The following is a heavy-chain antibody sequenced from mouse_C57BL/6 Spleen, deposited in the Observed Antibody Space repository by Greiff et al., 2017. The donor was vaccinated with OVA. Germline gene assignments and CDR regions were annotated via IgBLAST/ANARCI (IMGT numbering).Heavy chain of an antibody. CDR1: GFSLTSYA. CDR2: IWTGGGT. Sequence: VQLVESGPGLVAPSQSLSITCTVSGFSLTSYAISWVRQPPGKGLEWLGVIWTGGGTNYNSALKYRLSISKDNSKSQVFLKMNSLQTDDTARYYCARPDSSGYYAMDYWGQGTSVTVSS. J-gene: IGHJ4*01. CDR3: ARPDSSGYYAMDY. V-gene: IGHV2-9-1*01. D-gene: IGHD3-2*02.